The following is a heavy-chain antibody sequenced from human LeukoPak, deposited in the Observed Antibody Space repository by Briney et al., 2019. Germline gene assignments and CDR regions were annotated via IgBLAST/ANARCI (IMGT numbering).Heavy chain of an antibody. Sequence: SQTLSLTCTVSGGSISSGDYYWGWIRQPPGKGLEWIGYIYYSGSTYYNPSLKSRVTISVDTSKNQFSLKLSPVTAADTAVYYCARGRDYYGSGSYPDYWGQGTLVTVSS. CDR2: IYYSGST. V-gene: IGHV4-30-4*01. D-gene: IGHD3-10*01. CDR1: GGSISSGDYY. CDR3: ARGRDYYGSGSYPDY. J-gene: IGHJ4*02.